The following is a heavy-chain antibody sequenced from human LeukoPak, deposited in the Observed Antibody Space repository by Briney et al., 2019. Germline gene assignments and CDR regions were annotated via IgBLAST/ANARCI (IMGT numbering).Heavy chain of an antibody. CDR1: GFTFSSYA. CDR3: ASRGHCSGGSCADY. CDR2: ISGSGGST. Sequence: GSLRLSCAASGFTFSSYAMSWVRQAPGKGLEWVSAISGSGGSTYYADSVKGRFTISRDNSKNTLYLQMNSLRAEDTAVYYCASRGHCSGGSCADYWGQGTLVTVSS. J-gene: IGHJ4*02. V-gene: IGHV3-23*01. D-gene: IGHD2-15*01.